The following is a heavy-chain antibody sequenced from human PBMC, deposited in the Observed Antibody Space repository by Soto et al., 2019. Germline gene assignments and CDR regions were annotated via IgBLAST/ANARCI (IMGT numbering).Heavy chain of an antibody. D-gene: IGHD6-19*01. CDR1: GYTFTSYY. J-gene: IGHJ5*02. CDR2: INPSGGST. CDR3: ARDEIIAVAGPGGWFDP. Sequence: GASVKVSCKASGYTFTSYYMHWVRQAPGQGLEWMGIINPSGGSTSYAQKFQGRVTMTRDTSTSTVYMELSSLRSEDTAVYYCARDEIIAVAGPGGWFDPWGQGTLVTVSS. V-gene: IGHV1-46*01.